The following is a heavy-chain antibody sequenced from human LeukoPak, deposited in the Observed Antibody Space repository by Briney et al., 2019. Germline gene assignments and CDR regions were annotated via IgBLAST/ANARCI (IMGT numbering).Heavy chain of an antibody. Sequence: PGGSLRLSCVASGFIFSNYWMIWVRQAPGKGPEWVANIRQDGKEIRYVDSVKGRFTVSRDNAKNSLYLQMNSLRGEDTAVYYCVSAIRAHTLFDYWGQGTLVTVSS. CDR2: IRQDGKEI. V-gene: IGHV3-7*02. CDR3: VSAIRAHTLFDY. CDR1: GFIFSNYW. J-gene: IGHJ4*02. D-gene: IGHD3-10*01.